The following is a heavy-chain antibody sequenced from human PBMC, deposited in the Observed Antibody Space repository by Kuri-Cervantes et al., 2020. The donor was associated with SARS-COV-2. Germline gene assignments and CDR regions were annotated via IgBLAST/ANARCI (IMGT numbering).Heavy chain of an antibody. V-gene: IGHV3-23*01. J-gene: IGHJ6*03. CDR3: ARDMTFDEYGDYFYYYMDV. D-gene: IGHD3-16*01. CDR2: ITGIGSST. CDR1: GFTFTNSA. Sequence: GESLKISCTASGFTFTNSAMSWVRQAPGKRLQWVSAITGIGSSTYYADSVRGRFTVSRDNSKNTLYLEMDGLRPEDTAVYYCARDMTFDEYGDYFYYYMDVWGKGTTVTVSS.